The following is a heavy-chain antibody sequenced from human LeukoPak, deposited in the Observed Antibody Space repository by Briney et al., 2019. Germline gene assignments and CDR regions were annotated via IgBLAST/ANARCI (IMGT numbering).Heavy chain of an antibody. CDR3: ARAPGNDY. CDR1: GGSFSGYY. V-gene: IGHV4-34*01. D-gene: IGHD4-23*01. J-gene: IGHJ4*02. CDR2: INHSGST. Sequence: SETLSLTCAVYGGSFSGYYWSWIRQPPGKGLEWIGEINHSGSTNYNPSLKSRVTISVDTSKNQFSLKLSSVTAADTAVYYCARAPGNDYWGQGTLATVSS.